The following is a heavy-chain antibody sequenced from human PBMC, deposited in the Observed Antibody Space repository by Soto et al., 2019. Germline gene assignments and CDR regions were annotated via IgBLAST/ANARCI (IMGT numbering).Heavy chain of an antibody. CDR3: ARDPYDVLTGYYSDY. D-gene: IGHD3-9*01. CDR2: IRNIAYGGTT. J-gene: IGHJ4*02. CDR1: GFTFSDYA. V-gene: IGHV3-49*03. Sequence: ESGGGLVQPGRSLRLSCTASGFTFSDYAMSWFRQAPGKGLEWVGFIRNIAYGGTTEYAASVKGRFTISRDDSKSIVYLQMNSLKTEETAVYYCARDPYDVLTGYYSDYWGQGTLVTVSS.